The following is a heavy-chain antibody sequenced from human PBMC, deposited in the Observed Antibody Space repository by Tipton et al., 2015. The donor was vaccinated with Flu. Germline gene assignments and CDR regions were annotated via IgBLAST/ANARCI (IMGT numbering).Heavy chain of an antibody. CDR1: GFTFSSYG. J-gene: IGHJ6*02. Sequence: SLRLSCAASGFTFSSYGMHWVRQAPGKGLEWVAVISYDGSNKYYADSVKGRFTISRDNSKNTLYLQMNSLRAEDTAVYYCAKGVGQTWELLSYYYYYGMDVWGQGTTVTVSS. D-gene: IGHD1-26*01. V-gene: IGHV3-30*18. CDR3: AKGVGQTWELLSYYYYYGMDV. CDR2: ISYDGSNK.